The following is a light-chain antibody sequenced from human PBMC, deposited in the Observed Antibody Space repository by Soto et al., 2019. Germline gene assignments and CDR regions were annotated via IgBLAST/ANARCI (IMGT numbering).Light chain of an antibody. J-gene: IGKJ4*01. V-gene: IGKV1-5*01. CDR2: DAS. CDR1: QSISSW. CDR3: QQYYNFPLT. Sequence: DIQMTQPPSTLSASVGDRVTITCRASQSISSWLAWYQQKPGKAPKLLIYDASSLESGVPSRFSGSGSGTEFTLTISSLQPDDFATYYCQQYYNFPLTFGGGTKV.